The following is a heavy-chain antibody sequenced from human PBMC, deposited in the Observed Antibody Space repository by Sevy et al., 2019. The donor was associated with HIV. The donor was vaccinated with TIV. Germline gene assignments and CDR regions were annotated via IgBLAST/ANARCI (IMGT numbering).Heavy chain of an antibody. V-gene: IGHV3-33*01. J-gene: IGHJ4*02. CDR1: GFTFRNYA. Sequence: GGSLRLSCAASGFTFRNYAMHWVRQAPGKGLEWVASIWNDGNNKYYTYSVKGRFTISRDNSKNTLYLQMNNLRVEDTAVYYCAGYSGTYSWDYWGQGALVTVSS. D-gene: IGHD1-26*01. CDR3: AGYSGTYSWDY. CDR2: IWNDGNNK.